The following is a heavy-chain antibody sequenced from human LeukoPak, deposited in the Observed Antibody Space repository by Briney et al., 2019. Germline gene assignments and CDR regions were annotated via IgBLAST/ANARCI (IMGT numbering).Heavy chain of an antibody. V-gene: IGHV4-34*01. CDR3: ARGTSGYYDSSGYSS. Sequence: SETLSLTCAVYGGSFSGYYWSWIRQPPGKGLEWIGEINHSGSTNYNPSLKSRVTISVDTSKNQSSLKLSSVTAADTAVYYCARGTSGYYDSSGYSSWGQGTLVTVSS. CDR1: GGSFSGYY. CDR2: INHSGST. J-gene: IGHJ4*02. D-gene: IGHD3-22*01.